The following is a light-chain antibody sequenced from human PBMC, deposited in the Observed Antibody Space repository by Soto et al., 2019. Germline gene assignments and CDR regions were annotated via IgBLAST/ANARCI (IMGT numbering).Light chain of an antibody. V-gene: IGLV2-14*01. J-gene: IGLJ2*01. CDR2: DVY. Sequence: QSALTQPASGSGSPGQSITISCTGTSSDVGGYNYVSWFQQHPGKAPNLMIYDVYRRPSGVSYRFSGSKSGNTASRTIYGLQAENEADYYCSSYTTRSTVVFGGGTKLTV. CDR1: SSDVGGYNY. CDR3: SSYTTRSTVV.